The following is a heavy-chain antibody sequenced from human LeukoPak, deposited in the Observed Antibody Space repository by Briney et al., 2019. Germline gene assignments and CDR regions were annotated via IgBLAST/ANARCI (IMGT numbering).Heavy chain of an antibody. CDR1: GFTFSSYG. V-gene: IGHV3-30*03. CDR3: ARDSMRFWGYYDSSGYHDY. Sequence: GGSLRLSCAASGFTFSSYGMHWVRQAPGKGLEWVAVISYDGSNKYYADSVKGRFTISRDNSKNTLYLQMNSLRAEDTAVYYCARDSMRFWGYYDSSGYHDYWGQGTLVTVSS. J-gene: IGHJ4*02. CDR2: ISYDGSNK. D-gene: IGHD3-22*01.